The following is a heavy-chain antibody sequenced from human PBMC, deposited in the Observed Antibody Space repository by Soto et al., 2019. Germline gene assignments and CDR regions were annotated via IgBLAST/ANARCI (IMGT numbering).Heavy chain of an antibody. CDR1: GYSCVSYC. CDR3: ARHGSIAAQNV. Sequence: RIRRKGSGYSCVSYCVSRVRQMPGKGLEWMGRIDPSDSYTNYSPSFQGHVTISADKSISTAYLQWSSLKASDTAMYYCARHGSIAAQNVCAQGTTVTVSS. D-gene: IGHD6-6*01. V-gene: IGHV5-10-1*01. CDR2: IDPSDSYT. J-gene: IGHJ6*01.